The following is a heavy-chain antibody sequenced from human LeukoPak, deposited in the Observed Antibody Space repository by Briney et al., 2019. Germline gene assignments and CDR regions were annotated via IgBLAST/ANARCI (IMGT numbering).Heavy chain of an antibody. D-gene: IGHD3-22*01. CDR2: FDPEDGET. Sequence: ASVKVSCKVFGYTLTELSMHWVRQAPGKGLEWMGGFDPEDGETIYAQKFQGRVTMTEDTSTDTAYMELSSLRSEDTAVYYCATGRRERITMIVVVNAFDIWGQGTMVTVSS. J-gene: IGHJ3*02. CDR1: GYTLTELS. V-gene: IGHV1-24*01. CDR3: ATGRRERITMIVVVNAFDI.